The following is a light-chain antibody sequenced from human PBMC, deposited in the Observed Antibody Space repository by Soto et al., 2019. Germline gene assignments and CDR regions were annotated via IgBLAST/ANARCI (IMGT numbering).Light chain of an antibody. V-gene: IGLV2-8*01. Sequence: QSALTQPPSASGSPGQSVTISCTGTSSDVGGYNYVSWYQQHPGKAPKLMIYEVSKRPSGVPDRFSGSKSGNTASLTVSGLQGEDGADYYCSSYAGRNNVVFGGGTKLTAL. CDR3: SSYAGRNNVV. CDR2: EVS. CDR1: SSDVGGYNY. J-gene: IGLJ2*01.